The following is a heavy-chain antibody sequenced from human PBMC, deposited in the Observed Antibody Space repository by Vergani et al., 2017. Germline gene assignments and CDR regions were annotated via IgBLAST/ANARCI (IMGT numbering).Heavy chain of an antibody. J-gene: IGHJ6*03. D-gene: IGHD6-6*01. CDR1: GFTFSHYS. V-gene: IGHV3-21*01. CDR3: ARESVEQLDPYYYYYMDV. CDR2: VSGSSATP. Sequence: EVQMVESGGGLVKPGGSLRLSCVASGFTFSHYSMNWVRQAPGKGLEWVSSVSGSSATPYYADSVKGRFTISRDNSKNTLYLQMNSLRTEDTAVYYCARESVEQLDPYYYYYMDVWGKGTTVTVSS.